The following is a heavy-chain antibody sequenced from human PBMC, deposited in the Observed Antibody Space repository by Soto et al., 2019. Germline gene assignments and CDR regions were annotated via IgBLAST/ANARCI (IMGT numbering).Heavy chain of an antibody. V-gene: IGHV3-48*01. CDR1: GFTFSSYG. CDR3: AIVTPFRRQYEDY. Sequence: GGSLRISCAASGFTFSSYGMNWVRQAPGKGLEWVAYISTSTGTKYYADSVKGRFTISRDNSKNTLYLQMNSLRAEDTAVYYCAIVTPFRRQYEDYRGQATLVTVSS. J-gene: IGHJ4*02. CDR2: ISTSTGTK. D-gene: IGHD2-21*02.